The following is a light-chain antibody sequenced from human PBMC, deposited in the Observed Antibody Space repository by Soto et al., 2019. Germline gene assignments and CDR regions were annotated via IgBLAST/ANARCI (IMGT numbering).Light chain of an antibody. J-gene: IGLJ1*01. CDR1: SSDVGSYNL. CDR2: EGS. CDR3: CSYAGSSTDV. Sequence: QSVLTQPASVSGSPGQSITISCTGTSSDVGSYNLVSWYQQHPGKAHKLMIYEGSKRPSGVSNRFSGSKSGNTASLTFSGFQAEDEADYYCCSYAGSSTDVFGTGTKVTVL. V-gene: IGLV2-23*01.